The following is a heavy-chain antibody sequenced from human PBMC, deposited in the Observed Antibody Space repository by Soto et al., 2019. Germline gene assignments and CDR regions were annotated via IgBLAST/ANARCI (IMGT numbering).Heavy chain of an antibody. CDR2: INGRGNYI. CDR1: GFTFSTYN. Sequence: EVLLVESGGGLVKPGGSLRLSCAASGFTFSTYNMNWVRQAPGKGLEWVSSINGRGNYIYYTDAVKGRFTISRDNAKTSLELQKNSLRAEDTAVYYCASEDGIVGAPSALDYWGQGTLLTVSS. CDR3: ASEDGIVGAPSALDY. D-gene: IGHD1-26*01. J-gene: IGHJ4*02. V-gene: IGHV3-21*01.